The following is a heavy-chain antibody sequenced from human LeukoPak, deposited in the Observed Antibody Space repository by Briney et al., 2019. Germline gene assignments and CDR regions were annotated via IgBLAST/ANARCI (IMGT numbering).Heavy chain of an antibody. CDR2: IIPIFGTA. V-gene: IGHV1-69*13. CDR1: GGTFSSYA. Sequence: GASVKVSCKASGGTFSSYAISWVRQAPGQGLEWMGGIIPIFGTANYAQKFQGRATITADESTSTAYMELSSLRSEDTAVYYCAKSGSYYANYYGMDVWGQGTTVTVSS. CDR3: AKSGSYYANYYGMDV. D-gene: IGHD1-26*01. J-gene: IGHJ6*02.